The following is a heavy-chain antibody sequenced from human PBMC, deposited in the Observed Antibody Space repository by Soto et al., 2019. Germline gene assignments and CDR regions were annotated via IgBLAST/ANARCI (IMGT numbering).Heavy chain of an antibody. V-gene: IGHV5-51*01. J-gene: IGHJ4*02. D-gene: IGHD3-16*01. Sequence: GESLKISCKGSGYNFPNHWIGWVRQMPGKGVEWMAIIYPGDSETRYSPSFQGQVTISVDKSISTAYLQWSSLRASDSAMYYCARPAYSYAYLSYTDYWGLGTLATVSS. CDR2: IYPGDSET. CDR3: ARPAYSYAYLSYTDY. CDR1: GYNFPNHW.